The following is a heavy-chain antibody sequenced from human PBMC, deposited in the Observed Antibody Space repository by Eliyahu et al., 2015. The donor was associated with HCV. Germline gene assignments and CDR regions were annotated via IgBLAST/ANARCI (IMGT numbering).Heavy chain of an antibody. Sequence: QVQLQESGPGLVKPSETLSLTCTVSGGSISSYYWNWIRQPPGKGLEWIGYIYYSGSPTYKPSLQSRVTISVDTSKNQFSLKLSSVTAADTAVYYCARGRYYGDSYFDYWGQGTLVTVSS. CDR2: IYYSGSP. J-gene: IGHJ4*02. D-gene: IGHD4-17*01. V-gene: IGHV4-59*01. CDR3: ARGRYYGDSYFDY. CDR1: GGSISSYY.